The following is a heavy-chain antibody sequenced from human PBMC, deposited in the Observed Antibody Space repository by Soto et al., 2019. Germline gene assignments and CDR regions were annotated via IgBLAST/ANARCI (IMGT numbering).Heavy chain of an antibody. CDR3: ARTQYCSSTSCYARIDY. J-gene: IGHJ4*02. D-gene: IGHD2-2*01. CDR2: IIPIFGTA. CDR1: GGTFSSYA. V-gene: IGHV1-69*01. Sequence: QVQLVQSGAEVKKPGSSVKVSCKASGGTFSSYAISWVRQAPGQGLEWMGGIIPIFGTANYAQKFRGRVTITADESTSTADMELSSLRSEDTAVYYCARTQYCSSTSCYARIDYWGQGTLVTVSS.